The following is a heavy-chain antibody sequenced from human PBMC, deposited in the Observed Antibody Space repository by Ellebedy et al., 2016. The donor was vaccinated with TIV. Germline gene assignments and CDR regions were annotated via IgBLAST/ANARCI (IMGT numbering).Heavy chain of an antibody. CDR3: ARIYQTDYYYGMDV. D-gene: IGHD2-2*01. CDR1: GFSLSTSGMC. CDR2: IDWDDDK. Sequence: SGPTLVXPTQPLTLTCTFSGFSLSTSGMCVSWIRQPPGKALEWLALIDWDDDKYYSTSLKTRLTISKDTSKNQVVLTMTNMDPVDTATYYCARIYQTDYYYGMDVWGQGTTVTVSS. J-gene: IGHJ6*02. V-gene: IGHV2-70*01.